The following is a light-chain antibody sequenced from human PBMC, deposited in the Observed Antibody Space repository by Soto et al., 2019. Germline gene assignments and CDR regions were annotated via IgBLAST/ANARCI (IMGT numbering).Light chain of an antibody. J-gene: IGLJ1*01. CDR1: SSNIGTNY. V-gene: IGLV1-51*01. CDR3: GTWDSSLSAGV. CDR2: ENN. Sequence: QSVLTQPASVSGSPGQSITISCSGGSSNIGTNYVSWYQHLPGTAPKLLIYENNKRPSGIPDRFSGSKSGTSATLGITGLQTGDEADFYCGTWDSSLSAGVFGTGTKV.